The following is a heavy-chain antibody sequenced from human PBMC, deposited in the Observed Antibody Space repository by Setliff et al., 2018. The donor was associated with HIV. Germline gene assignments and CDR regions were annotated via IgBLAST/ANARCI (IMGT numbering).Heavy chain of an antibody. V-gene: IGHV4-39*01. Sequence: PSETLSLTCTVSGGSSSSSSFYWGWIRQPPGKGLEWIGSIYYSGNTYYNPSLKSRITISVDTSKNQFSLKLSSVTAADTAVYYCARPSDWGSSHPLGYWSQGTLVTVSS. J-gene: IGHJ4*02. CDR1: GGSSSSSSFY. CDR3: ARPSDWGSSHPLGY. D-gene: IGHD7-27*01. CDR2: IYYSGNT.